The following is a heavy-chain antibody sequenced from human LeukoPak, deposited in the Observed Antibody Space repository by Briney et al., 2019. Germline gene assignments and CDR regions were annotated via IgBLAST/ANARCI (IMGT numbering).Heavy chain of an antibody. Sequence: PGGSLRLSCAASGFTFSSYGMHWVRQAPGKGLEWVAVIWYDGSNKHYADSVRGRFSISRDNSKNTLYLQMNSLTTEDKAVYYCAREGSIPEYDSSPFFDYWGQGTLVTVSS. CDR1: GFTFSSYG. CDR2: IWYDGSNK. D-gene: IGHD6-6*01. CDR3: AREGSIPEYDSSPFFDY. V-gene: IGHV3-30*19. J-gene: IGHJ4*02.